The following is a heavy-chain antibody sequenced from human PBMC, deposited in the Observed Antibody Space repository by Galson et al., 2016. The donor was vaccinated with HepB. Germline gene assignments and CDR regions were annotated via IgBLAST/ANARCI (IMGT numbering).Heavy chain of an antibody. Sequence: SLRLSCAASGFTFSSYWMSWVRQAPGKGLEWVANINQEGSEKNYVDSVKGRFTISRDNAKNSLYLQMNSLRAEDTAVYYWARGTPSILAYWGQGTLVTVSS. D-gene: IGHD2-2*01. CDR3: ARGTPSILAY. V-gene: IGHV3-7*01. CDR1: GFTFSSYW. CDR2: INQEGSEK. J-gene: IGHJ4*02.